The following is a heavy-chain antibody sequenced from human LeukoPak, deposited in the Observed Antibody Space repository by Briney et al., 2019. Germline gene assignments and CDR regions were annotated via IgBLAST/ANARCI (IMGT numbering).Heavy chain of an antibody. V-gene: IGHV5-51*01. J-gene: IGHJ3*02. CDR1: GYSFTNYW. CDR3: ATSREVAGSHAFDI. CDR2: LYPGDSAS. Sequence: GESLKISCKGSGYSFTNYWIGWVRQMPGKGLEWMGILYPGDSASRFSPSFQGRVTMSVDRSNNTAYLQWSSLRASDTAMYYCATSREVAGSHAFDIWGQGTVVTVSS. D-gene: IGHD6-19*01.